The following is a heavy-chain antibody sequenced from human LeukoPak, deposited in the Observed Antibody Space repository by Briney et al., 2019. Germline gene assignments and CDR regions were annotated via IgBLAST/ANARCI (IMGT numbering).Heavy chain of an antibody. CDR2: IYYSGST. J-gene: IGHJ3*02. CDR1: VGSISSGGDY. Sequence: SETLSLTCTVSVGSISSGGDYWSWSRQHPGKGLEWIGYIYYSGSTYYNPSLKSRVTISVDTSKKQFSLKLSSVTDADTAVYYCARHQGVTTTLDAFDIWGQGTMVTVSS. D-gene: IGHD1-1*01. V-gene: IGHV4-31*03. CDR3: ARHQGVTTTLDAFDI.